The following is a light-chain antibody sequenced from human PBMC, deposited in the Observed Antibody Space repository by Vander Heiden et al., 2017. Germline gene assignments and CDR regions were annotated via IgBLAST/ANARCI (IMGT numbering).Light chain of an antibody. J-gene: IGLJ1*01. CDR1: SSDVGGYIY. CDR2: EVS. Sequence: QSALTQPASVSGSPGQSITISCTGTSSDVGGYIYVSWYQQPPGKAPKLMIYEVSNRPSGVSNRFSGSKSGNTASLTISGLQAEDEADYYCSSYTSNSTLVFGSGTKVTVL. V-gene: IGLV2-14*01. CDR3: SSYTSNSTLV.